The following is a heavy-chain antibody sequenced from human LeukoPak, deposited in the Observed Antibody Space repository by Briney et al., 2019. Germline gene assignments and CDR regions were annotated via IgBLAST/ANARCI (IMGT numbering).Heavy chain of an antibody. CDR3: ARSTIDYSNRESGMDV. Sequence: ASVKVSCKASGYTFTGYYMHWVRPAPGQGLEWMGWINPNSGGTNYAQKFQGRVTMTRDTSISTAYMELSRLRSDDTAVYYCARSTIDYSNRESGMDVWGQGTTVTVSS. CDR1: GYTFTGYY. J-gene: IGHJ6*02. V-gene: IGHV1-2*02. CDR2: INPNSGGT. D-gene: IGHD4-4*01.